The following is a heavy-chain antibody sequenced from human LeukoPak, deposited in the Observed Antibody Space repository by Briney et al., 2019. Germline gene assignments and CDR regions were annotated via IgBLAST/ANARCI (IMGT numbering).Heavy chain of an antibody. Sequence: ASAKVSCKASGYTFTSYGISWVRQAPGQGLEWMGWISAYNGNTNYAQKLQGRVTMTTDTSTSTAYMELRSLRSDDTAVYYCARYSGGSIFGVVIGYWGQGTLVTVSS. CDR3: ARYSGGSIFGVVIGY. D-gene: IGHD3-3*01. J-gene: IGHJ4*02. CDR2: ISAYNGNT. V-gene: IGHV1-18*01. CDR1: GYTFTSYG.